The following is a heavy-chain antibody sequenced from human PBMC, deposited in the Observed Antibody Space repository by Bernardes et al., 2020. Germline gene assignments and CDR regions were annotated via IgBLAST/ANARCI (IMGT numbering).Heavy chain of an antibody. CDR3: ARHHRRWLQLFPYYFDY. V-gene: IGHV4-39*01. D-gene: IGHD5-12*01. CDR2: IYYSGST. CDR1: GFTFSSYA. J-gene: IGHJ4*02. Sequence: GSLRLSCAASGFTFSSYAMSWVRQAPGKGLEWIGSIYYSGSTYYNPSLKSRVTISVDTSKNQFSLKLSSVTAADTAVYYCARHHRRWLQLFPYYFDYWGQGTLVTVSS.